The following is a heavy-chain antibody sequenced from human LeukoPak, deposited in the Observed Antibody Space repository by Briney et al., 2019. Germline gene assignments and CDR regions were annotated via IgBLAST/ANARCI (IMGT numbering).Heavy chain of an antibody. D-gene: IGHD2-15*01. J-gene: IGHJ5*02. CDR3: ARDGAVAATVVRWFDP. Sequence: SEALSLTCAVYGGFFSGYYWSWIRQPPGKGLEWIGEINHSGSTNYNPSPKSRVTISVDTSKNQFSLKLSSVTAADTAVYYCARDGAVAATVVRWFDPWGQGTLVTVSS. CDR1: GGFFSGYY. V-gene: IGHV4-34*01. CDR2: INHSGST.